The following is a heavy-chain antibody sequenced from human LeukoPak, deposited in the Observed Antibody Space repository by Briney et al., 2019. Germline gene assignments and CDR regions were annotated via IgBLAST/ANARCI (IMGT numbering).Heavy chain of an antibody. D-gene: IGHD2-2*01. CDR3: VKDPSDCSSTSCLYYFDY. J-gene: IGHJ4*02. Sequence: PGGSLRLSCAASGFTFSSYAMSWVRQAPGKGLEWVSAISGSGGSTYYADSVKGRFTISRDNSKNTLYLQMSSLRAEDTAVYYCVKDPSDCSSTSCLYYFDYWGQGTLVTVSS. V-gene: IGHV3-23*01. CDR2: ISGSGGST. CDR1: GFTFSSYA.